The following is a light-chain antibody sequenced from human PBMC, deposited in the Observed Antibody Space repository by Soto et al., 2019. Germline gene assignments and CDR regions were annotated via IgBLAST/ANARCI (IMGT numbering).Light chain of an antibody. V-gene: IGLV2-14*03. CDR3: TSWTTSTTMI. CDR1: SSDIGAYNF. Sequence: QSVLTQPASVSGSPGQSITISCTGTSSDIGAYNFVSWYQQHPGNAPKLMLYDVNIRPAGVSNLFSGSKSGNTASLTISGPQAEDEADYYCTSWTTSTTMIFGGGTKLTVL. CDR2: DVN. J-gene: IGLJ2*01.